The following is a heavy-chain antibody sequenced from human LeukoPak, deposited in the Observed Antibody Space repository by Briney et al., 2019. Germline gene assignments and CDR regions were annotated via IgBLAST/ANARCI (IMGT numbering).Heavy chain of an antibody. CDR2: IKQHGSES. V-gene: IGHV3-7*01. CDR1: GFTFSSYW. D-gene: IGHD3-16*01. CDR3: ARLGEKADFDY. Sequence: SGGSLRLSCAASGFTFSSYWMSWVRQAPGKGLEWVANIKQHGSESYYVDSVKGRFTFSRDNAKNSLYLQINSLRAEDTAVYYCARLGEKADFDYWGQGTLVTVSS. J-gene: IGHJ4*02.